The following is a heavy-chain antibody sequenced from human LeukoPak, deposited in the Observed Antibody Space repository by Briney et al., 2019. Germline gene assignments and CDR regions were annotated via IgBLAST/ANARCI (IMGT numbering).Heavy chain of an antibody. J-gene: IGHJ5*02. Sequence: PGGSLRLSCAASGFTFNTYAMSWVRQAPGKGLEWVSAISGSGGSTYYADSVKGRFTISRDNSKNTLYLQMNSLRAEDTAVYYCAKAPAGFWSGYRGNLNWFDPWGQGTLVTVSS. CDR1: GFTFNTYA. V-gene: IGHV3-23*01. D-gene: IGHD3-3*01. CDR2: ISGSGGST. CDR3: AKAPAGFWSGYRGNLNWFDP.